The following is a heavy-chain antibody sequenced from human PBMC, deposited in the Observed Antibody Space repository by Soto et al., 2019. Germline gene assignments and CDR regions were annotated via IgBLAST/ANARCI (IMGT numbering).Heavy chain of an antibody. J-gene: IGHJ4*02. Sequence: GGSRRLSCAASGFTFSSYAMSRVRQAPGKGLEWVSAISGSGGSTYYADSVKGRFTISRDNSKNMVFLQVNSLRAEDTALYYCAKNGLDNSPSAIDSWGPGTLVTVSS. D-gene: IGHD2-8*01. V-gene: IGHV3-23*01. CDR2: ISGSGGST. CDR1: GFTFSSYA. CDR3: AKNGLDNSPSAIDS.